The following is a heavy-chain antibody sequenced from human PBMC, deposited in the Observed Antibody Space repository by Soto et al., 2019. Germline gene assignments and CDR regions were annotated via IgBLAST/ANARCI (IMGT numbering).Heavy chain of an antibody. CDR2: IYYSGST. CDR3: ARDKRMGDWYYYYYGMDV. D-gene: IGHD3-16*01. CDR1: GGSISSGGYY. V-gene: IGHV4-31*03. Sequence: SETLSLTCTVSGGSISSGGYYWSWIRQHPGKGPEWIGYIYYSGSTYYNPSLKSRVTISVDTSKNQFSLKLSSVTAADTAVYYCARDKRMGDWYYYYYGMDVWGQGTTVTVSS. J-gene: IGHJ6*02.